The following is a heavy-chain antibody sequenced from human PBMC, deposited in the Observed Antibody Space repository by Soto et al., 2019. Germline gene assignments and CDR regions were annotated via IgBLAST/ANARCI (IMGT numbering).Heavy chain of an antibody. Sequence: ESGGGVVQPGRSLRLSCAASGVTFSSYGMHWVRQAPGKGLEWVAVIWYDGSNKYYADSVKGRFTISRDNSKNTLYLQMNSLRAEDTAVYYCARDGATGSLLDYWGQGTLVTVSS. D-gene: IGHD1-26*01. CDR3: ARDGATGSLLDY. J-gene: IGHJ4*02. CDR2: IWYDGSNK. CDR1: GVTFSSYG. V-gene: IGHV3-33*01.